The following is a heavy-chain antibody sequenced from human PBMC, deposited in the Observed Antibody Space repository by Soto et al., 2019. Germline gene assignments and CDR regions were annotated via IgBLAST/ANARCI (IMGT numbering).Heavy chain of an antibody. CDR1: GYTFTSYG. Sequence: QVQLVQSGAEVKKPGASVKVSCKASGYTFTSYGISWVRQAPGQGLEWMGWISAYNGNTNYAQKLQGRVTMTTDTSTRTAYMELRSLRSDDTAVYYCAKRMTTVTPGGWVDPWGQGTLVTVSS. J-gene: IGHJ5*02. CDR3: AKRMTTVTPGGWVDP. V-gene: IGHV1-18*01. D-gene: IGHD4-17*01. CDR2: ISAYNGNT.